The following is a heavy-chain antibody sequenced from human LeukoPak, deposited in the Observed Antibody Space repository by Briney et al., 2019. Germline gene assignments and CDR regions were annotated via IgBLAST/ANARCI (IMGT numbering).Heavy chain of an antibody. D-gene: IGHD2-2*01. CDR3: AGEAGIVVVPAAWNWFDP. Sequence: GGSLRLSCAASGFTFSSYWMSWVRQAPGKGLEWVANIKQDGSEKYYVDSVEGRFTISRDNAKNSLYLQMNSLRAEDTAVYYCAGEAGIVVVPAAWNWFDPWGQGTLVTVSS. J-gene: IGHJ5*02. CDR2: IKQDGSEK. CDR1: GFTFSSYW. V-gene: IGHV3-7*01.